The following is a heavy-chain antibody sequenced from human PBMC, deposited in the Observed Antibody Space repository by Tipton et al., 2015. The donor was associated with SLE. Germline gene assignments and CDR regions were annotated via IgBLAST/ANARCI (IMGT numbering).Heavy chain of an antibody. Sequence: LSLTCAASGFTVSSNYMSWVRQAPGKGLEWVSVIYSGGSTYYADSVKGRFTISRHNSKNTLYLQMNSLRAEDTAVYYCARVGGGSSWYGWFDPWGHGTLVTVSS. CDR2: IYSGGST. CDR1: GFTVSSNY. J-gene: IGHJ5*02. V-gene: IGHV3-53*04. D-gene: IGHD6-13*01. CDR3: ARVGGGSSWYGWFDP.